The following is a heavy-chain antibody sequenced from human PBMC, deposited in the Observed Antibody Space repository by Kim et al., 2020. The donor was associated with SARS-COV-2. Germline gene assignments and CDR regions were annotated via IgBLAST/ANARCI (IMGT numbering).Heavy chain of an antibody. CDR2: INHSGST. CDR1: GGSFSGYY. V-gene: IGHV4-34*01. D-gene: IGHD3-3*01. J-gene: IGHJ4*02. Sequence: SETLSLTCAVYGGSFSGYYWSWIRQPPGKGLEWIGEINHSGSTNYNPSLKSRVTISVDTSKNQFSLKLSSVTAADTAVYYCASLLSYDFWSGYYTQYFDYWGRGALVTVSS. CDR3: ASLLSYDFWSGYYTQYFDY.